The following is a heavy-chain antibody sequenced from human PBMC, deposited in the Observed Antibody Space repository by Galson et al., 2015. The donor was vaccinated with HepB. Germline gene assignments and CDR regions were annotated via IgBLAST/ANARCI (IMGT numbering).Heavy chain of an antibody. CDR1: GYTFTWDY. D-gene: IGHD1/OR15-1a*01. CDR3: ARERGGRITTTTIYYYYGMDV. J-gene: IGHJ6*02. CDR2: LNPGGSGT. V-gene: IGHV1-46*01. Sequence: SVKVSCKASGYTFTWDYMYWVRQAPGQGLEWMGTLNPGGSGTTYAQKFQARVTMTRDTSTSTVYMELSSLRSEDTAVYYCARERGGRITTTTIYYYYGMDVWGQGTTVTVSS.